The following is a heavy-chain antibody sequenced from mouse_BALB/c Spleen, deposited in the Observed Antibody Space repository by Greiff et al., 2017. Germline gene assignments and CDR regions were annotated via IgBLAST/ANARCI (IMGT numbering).Heavy chain of an antibody. V-gene: IGHV14-3*02. D-gene: IGHD2-4*01. CDR1: GFNIKDTY. CDR3: ARNYDYEGWYFDV. Sequence: EVKLVESGAELVKPGASVKLSCTASGFNIKDTYMHWVKQRPEQGLEWIGRIDPANGNTKYDPKFQGKATITADTSSNTAYLQLSSLTSEDTAVYYCARNYDYEGWYFDVWGAGTTVTVSS. J-gene: IGHJ1*01. CDR2: IDPANGNT.